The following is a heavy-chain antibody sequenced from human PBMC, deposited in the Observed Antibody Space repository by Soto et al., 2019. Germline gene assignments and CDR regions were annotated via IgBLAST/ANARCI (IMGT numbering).Heavy chain of an antibody. CDR2: IYYSGNT. J-gene: IGHJ5*02. V-gene: IGHV4-59*01. CDR1: GGSISSYY. CDR3: ARDLDGYTTSGFDP. Sequence: SETLSLTCTVSGGSISSYYWSWIRQPPGKGLEWIGYIYYSGNTNYNPSLKSRVTISVDTSKSQFTLKLSSVTAADTAVYYCARDLDGYTTSGFDPWGQGTLVTVS. D-gene: IGHD5-12*01.